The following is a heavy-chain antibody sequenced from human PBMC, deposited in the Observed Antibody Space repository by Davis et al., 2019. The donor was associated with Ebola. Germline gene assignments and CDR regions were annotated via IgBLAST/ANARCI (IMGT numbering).Heavy chain of an antibody. CDR3: TQTSGDVDY. Sequence: GGSLRPSFAAPGFTFTGTAMHWVRQASGKGLEWVGRIRSKANSYATAYAASVKGTFTISRDDSKNTAYLQMNSLRTEDTAVYYCTQTSGDVDYWGQGTLVTVSS. CDR1: GFTFTGTA. D-gene: IGHD4-17*01. CDR2: IRSKANSYAT. J-gene: IGHJ4*02. V-gene: IGHV3-73*01.